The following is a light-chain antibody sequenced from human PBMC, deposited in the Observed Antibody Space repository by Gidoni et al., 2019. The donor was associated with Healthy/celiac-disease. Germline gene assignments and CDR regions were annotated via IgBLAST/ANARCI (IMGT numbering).Light chain of an antibody. CDR1: SSDVGGYKY. CDR2: DVS. V-gene: IGLV2-14*03. Sequence: QSALTQPASVSGSTGQPITISCTGTSSDVGGYKYVSWYQQHPGKAPKLMIHDVSNRPPGVSNRFSGSKSGNTASLTISGLQAEDEADYYCSSFTSSSTVVFGGGTKLTVL. CDR3: SSFTSSSTVV. J-gene: IGLJ2*01.